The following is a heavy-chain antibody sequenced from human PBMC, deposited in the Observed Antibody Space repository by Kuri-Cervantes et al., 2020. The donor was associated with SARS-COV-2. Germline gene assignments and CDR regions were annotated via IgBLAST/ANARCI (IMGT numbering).Heavy chain of an antibody. D-gene: IGHD3-9*01. CDR2: IYYSGST. CDR1: GGSIGSYY. Sequence: SETLSLTCTVSGGSIGSYYWSWIRQPPGKGLEWIGYIYYSGSTNYNPSLKSRVTISVDTSKNQFSLRLSSVTAADTAVYYCAGDILTGYFDYWGQGTLVTVSS. V-gene: IGHV4-59*12. CDR3: AGDILTGYFDY. J-gene: IGHJ4*02.